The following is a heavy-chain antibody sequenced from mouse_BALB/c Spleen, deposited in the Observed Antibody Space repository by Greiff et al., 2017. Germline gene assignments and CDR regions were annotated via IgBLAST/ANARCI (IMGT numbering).Heavy chain of an antibody. V-gene: IGHV5-6-5*01. CDR1: GFTFSSYA. CDR3: ARGAYYGKDLAWFAY. CDR2: ISSGGST. D-gene: IGHD2-10*01. J-gene: IGHJ3*01. Sequence: EVKLVESGGGLVKPGGSLKLSCAASGFTFSSYAMSWVRQTPEKRLEWVASISSGGSTYYPDSVKGRFTISRDNARNILYLQMSSLRSEDTAMYYCARGAYYGKDLAWFAYWGQGTLVTVSA.